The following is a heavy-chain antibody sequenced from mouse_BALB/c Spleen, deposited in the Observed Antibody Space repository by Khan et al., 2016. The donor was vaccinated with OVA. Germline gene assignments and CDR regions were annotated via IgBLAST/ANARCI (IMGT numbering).Heavy chain of an antibody. CDR1: GFTFSSFV. CDR2: ISSAATYT. Sequence: EVELVESGGGLVEPGGSLKLSCAASGFTFSSFVMSWVRQTPEKRLEWVATISSAATYTYYPDSVKGRFTISRDNAKTTLYLQMNSPRSEDTASYYGAKGNYGGFAYWGQGTLVTVSA. J-gene: IGHJ3*01. D-gene: IGHD2-1*01. CDR3: AKGNYGGFAY. V-gene: IGHV5-9-1*01.